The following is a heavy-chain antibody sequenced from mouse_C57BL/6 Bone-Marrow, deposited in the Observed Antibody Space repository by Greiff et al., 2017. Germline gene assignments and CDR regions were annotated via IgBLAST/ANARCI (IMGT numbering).Heavy chain of an antibody. J-gene: IGHJ4*01. CDR2: INPGSGGT. V-gene: IGHV1-54*01. Sequence: VQLQQSGAELVRPGTSVKVSCKASGYAFTNYLIEWVKQRPGQGLEWIGVINPGSGGTNYNEKFKGKATLTADKSSSTAYMQVSSLTSGDSAVYFCARNAMDYWGQGTSVTVAS. CDR3: ARNAMDY. CDR1: GYAFTNYL.